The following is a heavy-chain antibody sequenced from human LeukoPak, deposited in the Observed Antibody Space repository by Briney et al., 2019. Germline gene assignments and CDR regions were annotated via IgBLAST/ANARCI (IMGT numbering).Heavy chain of an antibody. J-gene: IGHJ4*02. Sequence: GGSLRLSCAASGFTFSSYWMSWVRQAPGKGLEGVANIKQDGSEKYYVDSVKGRFTISRDNAKNSLYLQINSLRAEDTAVYYCARGYYDILTGYYKAHYFDYWGQGTLVTVSS. D-gene: IGHD3-9*01. CDR2: IKQDGSEK. CDR3: ARGYYDILTGYYKAHYFDY. CDR1: GFTFSSYW. V-gene: IGHV3-7*03.